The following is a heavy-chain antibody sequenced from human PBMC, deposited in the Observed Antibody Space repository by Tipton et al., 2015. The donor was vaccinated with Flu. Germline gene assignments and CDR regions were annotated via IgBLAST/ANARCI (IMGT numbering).Heavy chain of an antibody. V-gene: IGHV3-33*01. D-gene: IGHD6-6*01. CDR3: ARDEGVVNYYFGMDV. CDR2: IWYDGSNE. CDR1: GFDFSVYG. Sequence: SLRLSCSTSGFDFSVYGMHWVRQAPGKGLEWVAVIWYDGSNEHYSDSVKGRFTISGDNSKKTLYLQMNNLKVEDTAVYYCARDEGVVNYYFGMDVWGQGTTVTVSS. J-gene: IGHJ6*02.